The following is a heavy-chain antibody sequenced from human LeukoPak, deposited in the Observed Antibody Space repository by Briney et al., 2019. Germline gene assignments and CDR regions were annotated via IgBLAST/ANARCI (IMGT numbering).Heavy chain of an antibody. CDR1: GYTFTSYD. CDR3: ARRPYSSGWYGWFDP. D-gene: IGHD6-19*01. V-gene: IGHV1-8*01. J-gene: IGHJ5*02. CDR2: MNPNSGNT. Sequence: ASVKVSCKASGYTFTSYDINWVRQATGQGLEWMGWMNPNSGNTGYAQKLQGRVTMTTDTSTSTAYMELRSLRSDDTAVYYCARRPYSSGWYGWFDPWGQGTLVTVSS.